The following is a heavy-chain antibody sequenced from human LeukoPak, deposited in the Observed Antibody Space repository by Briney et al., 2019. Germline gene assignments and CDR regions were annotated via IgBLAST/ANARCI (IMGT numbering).Heavy chain of an antibody. CDR2: INWNGSGA. J-gene: IGHJ4*02. V-gene: IGHV3-20*04. CDR1: GFTFDDYG. CDR3: ARTVDYDILTGPVDY. D-gene: IGHD3-9*01. Sequence: GGSLRLSCAASGFTFDDYGMSWVRQVPGKGLEWVSGINWNGSGAGYADSVKGRFTISRDNAKNSLYLQMNSLRAEDTAVYYCARTVDYDILTGPVDYWGQGTLVTVPS.